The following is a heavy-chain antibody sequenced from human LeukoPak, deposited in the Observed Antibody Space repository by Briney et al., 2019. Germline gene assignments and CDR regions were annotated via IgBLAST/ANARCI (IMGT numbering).Heavy chain of an antibody. CDR3: AKAMTTVTRGDY. V-gene: IGHV3-30*02. Sequence: GGSLRLSCAASGFIFNRYGMHWVRQAPGKGLEWVAFIRYDGTDKYYADSVKGRFTISRDNSENTLYLQMNSLRADDTAVYYCAKAMTTVTRGDYWGQGTLVTVSS. J-gene: IGHJ4*02. D-gene: IGHD4-17*01. CDR1: GFIFNRYG. CDR2: IRYDGTDK.